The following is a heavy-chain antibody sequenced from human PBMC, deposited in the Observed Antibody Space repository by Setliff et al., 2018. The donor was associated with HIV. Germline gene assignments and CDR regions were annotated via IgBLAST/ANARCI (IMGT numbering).Heavy chain of an antibody. CDR1: GDSISSSIYY. CDR3: ARDATRGGDFDF. J-gene: IGHJ4*02. Sequence: PSETLSLTCTVSGDSISSSIYYWGWVRQPPGKGLEWVANIKEDGSETFYVDSVKGRFTMSRDNAKNLVYLEMNSLKVEDTAVYYCARDATRGGDFDFWGQGTLVTVSS. CDR2: IKEDGSET. D-gene: IGHD1-26*01. V-gene: IGHV3-7*01.